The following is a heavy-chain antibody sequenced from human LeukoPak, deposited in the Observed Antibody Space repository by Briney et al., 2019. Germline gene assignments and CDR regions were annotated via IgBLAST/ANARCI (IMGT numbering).Heavy chain of an antibody. D-gene: IGHD2-2*01. CDR1: GGSISSHY. V-gene: IGHV4-4*07. J-gene: IGHJ4*02. CDR2: IYTSENT. Sequence: SSETLSLTCTVSGGSISSHYWSWIRQPAGKGLEWIGRIYTSENTNLSPSLRSRVTISLDKSKNQFSLKLRSVTAADTAVYYCARGLSSATFFDCWGQGILVTVSS. CDR3: ARGLSSATFFDC.